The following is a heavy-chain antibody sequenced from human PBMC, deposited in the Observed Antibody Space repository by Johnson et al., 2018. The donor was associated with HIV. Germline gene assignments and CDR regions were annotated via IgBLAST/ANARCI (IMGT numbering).Heavy chain of an antibody. Sequence: VQLVESGGDLVQPGRSLRLSCTASGFTFGDYAMNWVRQAPGKGLEWVSGINWNGGSTGYADSVKGRFTISRDNAKNSLYLQMNSLRAEDTALYYCARDRGVRGAGMSFDFWGQWTMVTVSS. CDR2: INWNGGST. CDR1: GFTFGDYA. D-gene: IGHD3-10*01. J-gene: IGHJ3*01. V-gene: IGHV3-20*04. CDR3: ARDRGVRGAGMSFDF.